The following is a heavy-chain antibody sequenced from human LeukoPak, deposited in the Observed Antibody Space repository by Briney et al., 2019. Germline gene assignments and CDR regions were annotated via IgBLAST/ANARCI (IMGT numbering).Heavy chain of an antibody. CDR2: TIPIFGTA. Sequence: SVKVSCKASGGTFSSYAISWVRQAPGQGLEWMGGTIPIFGTANYAQKFQGRVTITTDESTSTAYMELSSLRSEDTAVYYCARKGSGSHWLGAFDIWGQGTMVTVSS. CDR3: ARKGSGSHWLGAFDI. D-gene: IGHD1-26*01. J-gene: IGHJ3*02. CDR1: GGTFSSYA. V-gene: IGHV1-69*05.